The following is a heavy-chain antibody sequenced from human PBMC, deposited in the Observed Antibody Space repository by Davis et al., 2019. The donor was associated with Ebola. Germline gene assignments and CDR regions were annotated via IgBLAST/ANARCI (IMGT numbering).Heavy chain of an antibody. J-gene: IGHJ4*02. Sequence: GGSLRLSCAASGFIFSNYAIHWVRQAPGKGLEWVAIISYDGGDKYYADSLKGRFTISRDNSKNTVNLQMNSLRVEDTALYYCATEIGPFFDYWGQGTLVTVSS. CDR1: GFIFSNYA. CDR3: ATEIGPFFDY. V-gene: IGHV3-30-3*01. CDR2: ISYDGGDK. D-gene: IGHD3-16*01.